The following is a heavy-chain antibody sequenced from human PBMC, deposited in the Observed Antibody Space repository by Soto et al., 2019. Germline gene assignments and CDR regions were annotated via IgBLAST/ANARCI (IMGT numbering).Heavy chain of an antibody. Sequence: GGSLRLSCAASGFTFSSYGMHWVRQAPGKGLEWVAVISYDGSNKYYADSVKGRFTISRDNSKNTLYLQMNSLRAEDTAVYYCAKDLYSSSWPYYYYYGMDVWGQGTTVTVS. CDR3: AKDLYSSSWPYYYYYGMDV. V-gene: IGHV3-30*18. CDR2: ISYDGSNK. J-gene: IGHJ6*02. CDR1: GFTFSSYG. D-gene: IGHD6-13*01.